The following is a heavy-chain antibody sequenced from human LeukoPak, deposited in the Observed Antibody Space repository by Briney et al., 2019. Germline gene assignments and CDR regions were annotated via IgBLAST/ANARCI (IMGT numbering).Heavy chain of an antibody. CDR1: GGTFSSYA. CDR3: ANYIAVAGQFDP. V-gene: IGHV1-69*04. J-gene: IGHJ5*02. CDR2: IIPILGIA. D-gene: IGHD6-19*01. Sequence: ASVTVSCKASGGTFSSYAISWVRQAPGQGLEWMGRIIPILGIANYAQKFQGRVTITADKSTSTAYMELSSLRSEDTAVYYCANYIAVAGQFDPWGQGTLVTGSS.